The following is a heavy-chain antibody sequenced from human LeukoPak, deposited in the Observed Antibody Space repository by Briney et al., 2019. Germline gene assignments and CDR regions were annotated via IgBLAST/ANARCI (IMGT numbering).Heavy chain of an antibody. D-gene: IGHD5-12*01. J-gene: IGHJ4*02. CDR3: ARVGQGYSGYDPAFDY. CDR2: IKQDGSEK. Sequence: GGSLRLSCAASGFTFSSYWMSWVRQAPGKGLEWVSNIKQDGSEKYYVDSVKGRFTISRDNAKTSLYLQMNSLRAEDTAVYYCARVGQGYSGYDPAFDYWGQGTLVTVSS. V-gene: IGHV3-7*01. CDR1: GFTFSSYW.